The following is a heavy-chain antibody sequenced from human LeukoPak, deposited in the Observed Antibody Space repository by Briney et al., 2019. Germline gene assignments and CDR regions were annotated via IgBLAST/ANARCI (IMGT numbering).Heavy chain of an antibody. J-gene: IGHJ6*03. CDR1: GFTFSSYA. CDR3: ARERGWLQLGYYYYMDV. D-gene: IGHD5-24*01. V-gene: IGHV3-30*04. Sequence: PGGSLRLSCAASGFTFSSYAMHWVRQAPGKGLEWVAVISYDGSNKYYADSVKGRFTISRDNSKNTLYLQMNSLRAEDTAVYYCARERGWLQLGYYYYMDVWGKGTTVTVSS. CDR2: ISYDGSNK.